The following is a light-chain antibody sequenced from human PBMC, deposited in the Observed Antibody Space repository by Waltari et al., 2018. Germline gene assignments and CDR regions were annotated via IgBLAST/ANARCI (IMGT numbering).Light chain of an antibody. CDR3: QQSYRPIT. CDR2: AAS. CDR1: QSISSY. V-gene: IGKV1-39*01. Sequence: DIQMTQSPSSLSASVGARVTITCRASQSISSYLNWYQQKPGKAPKLLIYAASSLQSGVPSRFSGSGSGTDFTLTISSLQPEDVATYYCQQSYRPITFGQGTRLEIK. J-gene: IGKJ5*01.